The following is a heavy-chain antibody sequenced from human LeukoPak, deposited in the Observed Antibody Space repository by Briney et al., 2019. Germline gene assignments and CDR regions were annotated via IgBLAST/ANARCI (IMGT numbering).Heavy chain of an antibody. V-gene: IGHV4-61*01. CDR3: ARYPARSIPAAIRKAFDY. D-gene: IGHD2-2*01. Sequence: PSETLSLTCTVSGGSVSSGSYYWSWIRQPPGKGLEWIGEINHSGSTNYNPSLKSRVTISVDTSKNQFSLKLSSVTAADTAVYYCARYPARSIPAAIRKAFDYWGQGTLVTVSS. J-gene: IGHJ4*02. CDR1: GGSVSSGSYY. CDR2: INHSGST.